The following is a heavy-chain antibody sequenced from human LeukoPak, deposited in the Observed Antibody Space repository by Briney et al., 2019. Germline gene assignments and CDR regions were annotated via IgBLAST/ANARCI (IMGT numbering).Heavy chain of an antibody. V-gene: IGHV3-23*01. J-gene: IGHJ5*02. D-gene: IGHD6-19*01. CDR1: GLHFSGTA. CDR3: AKDGAQYSSGPECDP. CDR2: ISHDGMNA. Sequence: GGSLRLSCAASGLHFSGTAMSWVRQAPGKGPEWVSAISHDGMNAYYADSVKGRFTMSRDNSKKTVSLEMSSLTAADTGVYYCAKDGAQYSSGPECDPRGQGALVTVSP.